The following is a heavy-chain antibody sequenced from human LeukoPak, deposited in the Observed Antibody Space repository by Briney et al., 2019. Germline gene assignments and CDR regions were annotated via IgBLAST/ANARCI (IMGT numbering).Heavy chain of an antibody. V-gene: IGHV3-48*02. D-gene: IGHD6-19*01. CDR2: ISSSSSTI. CDR1: GFTFSTYS. J-gene: IGHJ4*02. Sequence: GGSLRLSCAASGFTFSTYSMNWVRQAPGKGLEWVSYISSSSSTIYYADSVKGRFTISRDNAKNSLYLQMYSLRDEDTAVYYCAREMFTSGWYPSDYWGQGTLVTVSS. CDR3: AREMFTSGWYPSDY.